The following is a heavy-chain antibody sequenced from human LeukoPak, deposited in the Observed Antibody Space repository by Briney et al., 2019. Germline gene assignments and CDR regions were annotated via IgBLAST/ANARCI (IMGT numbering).Heavy chain of an antibody. CDR3: ATSPVGSNIVVVPAAIGSY. Sequence: ASVKVSCKASGYTFTGYYMHWVRQAPGKGLEWMGGFDPEDGETIYAQKFQGRVTMTEDTSTDTAYMELSSLRSEDTAVYYCATSPVGSNIVVVPAAIGSYWGQRTLVTVSS. J-gene: IGHJ4*02. CDR1: GYTFTGYY. CDR2: FDPEDGET. D-gene: IGHD2-2*02. V-gene: IGHV1-24*01.